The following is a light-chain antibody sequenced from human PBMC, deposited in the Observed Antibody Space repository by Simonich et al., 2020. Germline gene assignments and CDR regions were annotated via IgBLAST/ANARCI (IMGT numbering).Light chain of an antibody. CDR2: DAS. V-gene: IGKV1-13*02. J-gene: IGKJ4*01. CDR1: QGISRA. Sequence: ANQLTQSPSSLSASVGERVTNTCRASQGISRALAWYQHKPGTAPKLLIYDASSVESGGPSRFSGSGAGTDFTLTISSLQPEDFATYYCQQFNSYPLTFGGGTKVEIK. CDR3: QQFNSYPLT.